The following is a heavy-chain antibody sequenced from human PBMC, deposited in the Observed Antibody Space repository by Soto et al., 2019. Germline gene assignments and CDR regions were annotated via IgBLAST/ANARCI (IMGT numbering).Heavy chain of an antibody. J-gene: IGHJ5*02. Sequence: QVQLVQSGAEVKKPGSSVKVSCKASGGTFSSYAISWVRQAPGQGLEWMGGIIPIFGTANYAQKFQGRVTITADESTSTAYMELSSVRSEDTAVYYCARKGYCSSTSCMCNWFDPWGQGTLVTVSS. CDR3: ARKGYCSSTSCMCNWFDP. V-gene: IGHV1-69*01. CDR1: GGTFSSYA. CDR2: IIPIFGTA. D-gene: IGHD2-2*01.